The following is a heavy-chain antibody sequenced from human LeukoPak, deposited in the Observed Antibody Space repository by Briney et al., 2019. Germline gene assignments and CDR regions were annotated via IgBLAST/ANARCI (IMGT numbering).Heavy chain of an antibody. D-gene: IGHD3-10*01. Sequence: GGSLRLSCAASGFTFSSYSMNLVRQAPGKGLEWVSSISSSSSYIYYADSVKGRFTISRDNAKNSLYLQMNSLKTEDTAVYYCARVARGYYFDYWGQGTLVTVSS. J-gene: IGHJ4*02. CDR3: ARVARGYYFDY. CDR2: ISSSSSYI. CDR1: GFTFSSYS. V-gene: IGHV3-21*04.